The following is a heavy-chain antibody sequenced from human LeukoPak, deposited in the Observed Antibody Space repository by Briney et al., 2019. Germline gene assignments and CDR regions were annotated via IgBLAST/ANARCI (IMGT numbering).Heavy chain of an antibody. CDR3: ARTYYYDSSGGPMRYYYYYGMDV. Sequence: SGTLSLTCAVSGGSISSSDWWSWVRQPPGKGLGWIGYIYYSGSTNYNPSLKSRVTISVDTSKNQFSLKLSSVTAADTAVYYCARTYYYDSSGGPMRYYYYYGMDVWGQGTTVTVSS. V-gene: IGHV4-4*02. D-gene: IGHD3-22*01. J-gene: IGHJ6*02. CDR1: GGSISSSDW. CDR2: IYYSGST.